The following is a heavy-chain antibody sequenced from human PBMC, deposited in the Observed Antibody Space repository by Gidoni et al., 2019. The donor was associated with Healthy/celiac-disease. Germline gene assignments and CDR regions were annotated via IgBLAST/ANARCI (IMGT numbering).Heavy chain of an antibody. CDR3: AKVAYELGDYFDY. CDR1: GFTSDDYA. D-gene: IGHD3-16*01. V-gene: IGHV3-9*02. Sequence: EVQLVEPGGGLVQHGRSISLSSAATGFTSDDYALHWVRPAPGKGLEWVSGISWNSGSIGSADSVKGRFTISRDNAKNFLYLQMNSLRAEDTALYYCAKVAYELGDYFDYWGQGTLVTVSS. CDR2: ISWNSGSI. J-gene: IGHJ4*02.